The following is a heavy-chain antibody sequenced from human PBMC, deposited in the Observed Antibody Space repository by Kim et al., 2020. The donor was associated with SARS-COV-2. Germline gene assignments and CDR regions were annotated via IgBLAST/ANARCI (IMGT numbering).Heavy chain of an antibody. CDR3: ARDSRDGYNPHWSLDL. J-gene: IGHJ2*01. CDR1: GFSFTTYA. CDR2: ISYDGSNT. Sequence: GGSLRLSCAASGFSFTTYAMHWVRQAPGKGLEWVAVISYDGSNTYYADSVKGRFTISRDSSKNTVHLQMNSLRVDDTAVYYCARDSRDGYNPHWSLDLWGRGTLVTV. V-gene: IGHV3-30-3*01. D-gene: IGHD5-12*01.